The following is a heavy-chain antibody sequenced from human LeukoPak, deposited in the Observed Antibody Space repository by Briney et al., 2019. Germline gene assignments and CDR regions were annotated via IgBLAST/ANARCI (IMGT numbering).Heavy chain of an antibody. V-gene: IGHV1-46*01. J-gene: IGHJ4*02. CDR1: GYTFTSNY. D-gene: IGHD3-10*01. Sequence: ASVKVSCKAFGYTFTSNYMHWVRQAPGQGPEWMGVISPSGGSTTYAQKFQGRVTLTRDMSTSTDYLELSSLRSEDTAVYYCARDRLVVWFGGGQGTLVTVSS. CDR3: ARDRLVVWFG. CDR2: ISPSGGST.